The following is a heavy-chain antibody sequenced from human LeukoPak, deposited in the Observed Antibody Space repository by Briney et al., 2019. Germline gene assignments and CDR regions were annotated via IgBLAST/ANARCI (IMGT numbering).Heavy chain of an antibody. CDR2: ISGSGGAT. D-gene: IGHD2-2*02. V-gene: IGHV3-23*01. CDR1: GFTFNNYA. CDR3: AKVGRKYQMLYGGDFDY. Sequence: GGSLRLSCAASGFTFNNYAMSWVRQAPGKGLEWVSGISGSGGATYYADSVKGRFTISRDNSKNTLYLQMNSLRAEDSAVYYCAKVGRKYQMLYGGDFDYWGQGTLVTVSS. J-gene: IGHJ4*02.